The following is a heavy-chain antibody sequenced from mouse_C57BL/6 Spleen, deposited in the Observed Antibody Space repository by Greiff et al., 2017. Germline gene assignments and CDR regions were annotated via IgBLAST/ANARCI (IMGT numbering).Heavy chain of an antibody. Sequence: EVHLVESGPGLVKPSQSLSLTCSVTGYSITSGYYWNWIRQFPGNKLEWMGYISYDGSNNYNPSLKNRISITRDTSKNQFFLKLNSVTTEDTATYYCAGSYDGYYVGFAYWGQGTLVTVSA. J-gene: IGHJ3*01. V-gene: IGHV3-6*01. CDR3: AGSYDGYYVGFAY. CDR2: ISYDGSN. CDR1: GYSITSGYY. D-gene: IGHD2-3*01.